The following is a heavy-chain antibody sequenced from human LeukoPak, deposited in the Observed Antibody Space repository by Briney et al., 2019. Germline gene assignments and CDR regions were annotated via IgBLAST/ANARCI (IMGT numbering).Heavy chain of an antibody. CDR1: GGTFSSYA. D-gene: IGHD3-9*01. Sequence: SVKVSCKASGGTFSSYAICWVRQAPGQGLEWMGGIIPILGTANYAQKFQGRVTITADESTSTAYMELSSLRSEDTAVYYCARGPRSYYDILTGYYPFDYWGQGTLVTVSS. CDR3: ARGPRSYYDILTGYYPFDY. J-gene: IGHJ4*02. CDR2: IIPILGTA. V-gene: IGHV1-69*13.